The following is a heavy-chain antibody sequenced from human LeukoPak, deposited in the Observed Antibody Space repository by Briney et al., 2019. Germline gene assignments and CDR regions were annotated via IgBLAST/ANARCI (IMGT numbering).Heavy chain of an antibody. J-gene: IGHJ4*02. CDR2: ISSESTNI. Sequence: GGSLRLSCAASGFNFNIYGMNWVRQAPGKGLEWVSSISSESTNIYYTDSVKGRFTIARDNAKNSLYLQMNSLIPEDTAVYYCSRDGSGSGDVWGQGTLVTVSS. CDR1: GFNFNIYG. V-gene: IGHV3-21*01. CDR3: SRDGSGSGDV. D-gene: IGHD2-21*02.